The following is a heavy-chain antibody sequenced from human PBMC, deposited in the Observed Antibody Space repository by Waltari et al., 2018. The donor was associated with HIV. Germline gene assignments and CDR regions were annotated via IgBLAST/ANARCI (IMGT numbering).Heavy chain of an antibody. D-gene: IGHD3-16*01. CDR2: MSTSGST. Sequence: QVQLQESGPGLVKPSATLSLTCTVSGGSISGYYWSWIRQPGGKGLEWIGRMSTSGSTNYNASLESRVTMSVDTSKNQFSLKLSSVTAADTAVYYCARENDTSWRALGHWGQGTLVTVSS. CDR1: GGSISGYY. CDR3: ARENDTSWRALGH. V-gene: IGHV4-4*07. J-gene: IGHJ4*02.